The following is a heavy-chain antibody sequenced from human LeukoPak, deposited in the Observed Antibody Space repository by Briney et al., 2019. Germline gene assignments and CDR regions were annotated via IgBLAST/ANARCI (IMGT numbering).Heavy chain of an antibody. V-gene: IGHV3-30-3*01. Sequence: GGSQRLSCAASGFTFSSYAMHWVRQAPGKGLEWVALISNDGSHKNYADSVNGRLTISRDNSNNLLYLRMNSLTTEDTAVYYCAREWSQYSSTWKGAFDIWGQGTMVTVSS. CDR2: ISNDGSHK. CDR1: GFTFSSYA. CDR3: AREWSQYSSTWKGAFDI. D-gene: IGHD6-13*01. J-gene: IGHJ3*02.